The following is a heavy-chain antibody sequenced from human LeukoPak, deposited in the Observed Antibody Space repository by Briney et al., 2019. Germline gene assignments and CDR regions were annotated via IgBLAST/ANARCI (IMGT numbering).Heavy chain of an antibody. V-gene: IGHV1-2*02. J-gene: IGHJ4*02. D-gene: IGHD2-15*01. Sequence: ASVKVSCEASGYTFTGYNMHWVRQAPGQGLEWMGWINPNNGATNYAQKFQGRVTMTRDTSISTAYMELSRLTSDDTAVYYCAAPGGSLDYWGQGTLVTVSS. CDR3: AAPGGSLDY. CDR1: GYTFTGYN. CDR2: INPNNGAT.